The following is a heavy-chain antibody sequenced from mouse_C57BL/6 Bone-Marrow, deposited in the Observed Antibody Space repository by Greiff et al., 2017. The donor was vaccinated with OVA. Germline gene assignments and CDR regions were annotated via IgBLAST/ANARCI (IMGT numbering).Heavy chain of an antibody. J-gene: IGHJ4*01. CDR1: GYSITSGYY. D-gene: IGHD1-2*01. CDR3: ARCHDHYYYAMDY. V-gene: IGHV3-6*01. Sequence: DVKLQESGPGLVKPSQSLSLTCSVTGYSITSGYYWNWIRQFPGNKLEWMGYISYDGSNNYNPSLKNRISITRDTSKNQFFLKLNSVTTEDTATYYCARCHDHYYYAMDYWGQGTSVTVSS. CDR2: ISYDGSN.